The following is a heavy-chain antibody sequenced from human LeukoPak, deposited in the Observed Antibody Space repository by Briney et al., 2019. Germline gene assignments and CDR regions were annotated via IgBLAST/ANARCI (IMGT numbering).Heavy chain of an antibody. CDR3: ARLSAMSIGRGGDC. Sequence: GESLQISCKASGYSFTTYWIGWVRPMPGKGLEWMGIIYPGDSDARYSPSFQGQVTISVDKSISTAYLQWSSLKASDTAVYYCARLSAMSIGRGGDCWGQGTLVTVSS. D-gene: IGHD2-2*01. J-gene: IGHJ4*02. V-gene: IGHV5-51*01. CDR1: GYSFTTYW. CDR2: IYPGDSDA.